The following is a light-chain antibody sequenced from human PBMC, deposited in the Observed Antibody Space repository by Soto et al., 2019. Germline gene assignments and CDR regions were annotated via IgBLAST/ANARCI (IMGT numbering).Light chain of an antibody. CDR2: AAS. Sequence: EIVMTQSPATLSVSPGEGAILSCRASQSVGSNLAWYQQRPGQPPRLLMFAASTRATGIPARFSGSGSGTEFTLTISSLESEDFAVYYCHQYDYWPETFGQGTKVDIK. CDR1: QSVGSN. CDR3: HQYDYWPET. J-gene: IGKJ1*01. V-gene: IGKV3-15*01.